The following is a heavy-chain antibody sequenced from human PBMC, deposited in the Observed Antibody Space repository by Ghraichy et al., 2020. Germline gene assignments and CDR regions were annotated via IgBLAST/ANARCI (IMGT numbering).Heavy chain of an antibody. CDR3: ARGGPEYCSGGSCYAGDY. D-gene: IGHD2-15*01. J-gene: IGHJ4*02. CDR1: GFTFSSYW. Sequence: GESLNISCVVSGFTFSSYWMHWVRQAPGKGLVWVSRINSDGSSISYADSVKGRFTFSRDNAKNTLYLQMNSLRADDTAVYYCARGGPEYCSGGSCYAGDYWGQGTLVTVSS. V-gene: IGHV3-74*01. CDR2: INSDGSSI.